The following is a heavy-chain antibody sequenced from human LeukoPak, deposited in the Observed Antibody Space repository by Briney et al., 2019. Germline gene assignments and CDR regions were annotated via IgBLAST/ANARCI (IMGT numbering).Heavy chain of an antibody. CDR1: GFTFSDYY. Sequence: PGGSLRLSCAASGFTFSDYYMSWIRQAPGKGLEWVSYISSSGSTIYYADSVKGRFTISRDNAKNSLYLQMNSLRAEDTAVYYCARVEFDYYDSSGPRAYYYGMDVWGQGTTVTVSS. D-gene: IGHD3-22*01. CDR2: ISSSGSTI. V-gene: IGHV3-11*01. J-gene: IGHJ6*02. CDR3: ARVEFDYYDSSGPRAYYYGMDV.